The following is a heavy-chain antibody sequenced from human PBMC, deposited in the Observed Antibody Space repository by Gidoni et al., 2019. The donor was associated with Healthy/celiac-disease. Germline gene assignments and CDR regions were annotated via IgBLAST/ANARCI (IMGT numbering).Heavy chain of an antibody. J-gene: IGHJ4*02. CDR3: ARMKSGSYYGVFDY. CDR2: IFSNDEK. V-gene: IGHV2-26*01. CDR1: GFPLSNARMG. D-gene: IGHD1-26*01. Sequence: QVTLKESGPVLVKPTETLTLTCTVSGFPLSNARMGVSWIRQPPGKALDWLAHIFSNDEKSYSTSLKSRLTISKDTSKSQVVLTMTNMDPVDTATYYCARMKSGSYYGVFDYWGQGTLVTVSS.